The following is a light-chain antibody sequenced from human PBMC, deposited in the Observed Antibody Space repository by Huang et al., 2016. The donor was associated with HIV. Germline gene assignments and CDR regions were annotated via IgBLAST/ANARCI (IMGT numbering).Light chain of an antibody. V-gene: IGKV3-11*01. CDR1: QSIITY. Sequence: EIVLTQSPATLSLSPGERATLSCRASQSIITYLACYQHRPGQSPRRLIYDASKRAVGVPTRFSGRGSGTDVTLTISLLEPEDFAVYFCQQRSEWLTFGGGTRVDI. J-gene: IGKJ4*01. CDR2: DAS. CDR3: QQRSEWLT.